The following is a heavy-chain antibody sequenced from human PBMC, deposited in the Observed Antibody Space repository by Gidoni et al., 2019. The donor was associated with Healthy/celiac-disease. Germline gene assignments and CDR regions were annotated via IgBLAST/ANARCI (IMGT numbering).Heavy chain of an antibody. J-gene: IGHJ4*02. Sequence: QVQLVESGGGVVQPGRSLRLSCAASGFTFSSYVMHWVRQAPGKGLEWVAVIWYDGSNKYYADSVKGRFTISRDNSHNTLYLQMNSLRAEDTAVYYCARGRYCSSTSCYSLRSDYWGQGTLVTVSS. CDR2: IWYDGSNK. D-gene: IGHD2-2*01. CDR3: ARGRYCSSTSCYSLRSDY. CDR1: GFTFSSYV. V-gene: IGHV3-33*01.